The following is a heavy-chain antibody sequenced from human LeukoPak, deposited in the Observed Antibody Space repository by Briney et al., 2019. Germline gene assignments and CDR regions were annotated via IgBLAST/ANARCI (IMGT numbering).Heavy chain of an antibody. CDR1: GYTFTSYG. CDR3: ARDDYYDTSGYDC. D-gene: IGHD3-22*01. V-gene: IGHV1-18*01. J-gene: IGHJ4*02. Sequence: ASVKVSCKASGYTFTSYGITWVRQAPGQGLEWIGWISAYNGNTNYAQKLQGRVAMTTDTSTSTAYMELRSLRSDDTALYYCARDDYYDTSGYDCWGQGTLVTVSS. CDR2: ISAYNGNT.